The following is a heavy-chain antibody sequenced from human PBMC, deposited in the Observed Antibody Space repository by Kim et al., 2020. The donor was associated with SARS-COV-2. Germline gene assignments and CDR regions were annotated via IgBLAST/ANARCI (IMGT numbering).Heavy chain of an antibody. D-gene: IGHD3-16*01. Sequence: GGSLRLSCAASGFSFDTYIMNWVRQAPGKGLEWVSSISGSSSYIYYADSVKGRFTISRDNAKNSLFLQINSLRAEDTAVYYCARVLMLRSPFDSWGQGTL. V-gene: IGHV3-21*01. CDR1: GFSFDTYI. CDR2: ISGSSSYI. J-gene: IGHJ4*02. CDR3: ARVLMLRSPFDS.